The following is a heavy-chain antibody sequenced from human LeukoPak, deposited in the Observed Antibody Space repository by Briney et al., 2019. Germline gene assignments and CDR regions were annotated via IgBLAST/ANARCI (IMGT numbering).Heavy chain of an antibody. Sequence: GGSLRLSCAASGFTFSSYSINWVRQAPGKGLEWVSSISSSSSYIYYADSVKGRFTISRDNAKNSLYLQMNSLRAEDTAAYYCARVPYYYDSSGYSDYWGQGTLVTVSS. CDR1: GFTFSSYS. D-gene: IGHD3-22*01. CDR2: ISSSSSYI. J-gene: IGHJ4*02. V-gene: IGHV3-21*01. CDR3: ARVPYYYDSSGYSDY.